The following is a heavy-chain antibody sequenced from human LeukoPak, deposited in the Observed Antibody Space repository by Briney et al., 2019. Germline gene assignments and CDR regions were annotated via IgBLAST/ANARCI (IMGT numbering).Heavy chain of an antibody. CDR2: MKQDGREK. D-gene: IGHD3-16*01. V-gene: IGHV3-7*01. CDR3: ARDDVGALDY. Sequence: PGGSLRLSCAASGFTFSAYWMAWVRQAPGKGLEWVANMKQDGREKHYADSVKSRFTISRDNARNSLYLQMNSLRAEDSAVYYCARDDVGALDYWGQGTLVTVSS. J-gene: IGHJ4*02. CDR1: GFTFSAYW.